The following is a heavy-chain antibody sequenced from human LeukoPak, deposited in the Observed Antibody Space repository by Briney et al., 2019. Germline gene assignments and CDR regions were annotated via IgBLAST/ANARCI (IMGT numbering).Heavy chain of an antibody. J-gene: IGHJ4*02. Sequence: GGSLRLSCAASGFTFSTYWMHWVRQAPGTGLVWVSLINSDGSSTNYADSVKGRFTISRDKAKSTLYLQMNSLRVEDTAVYYCARSANYFDTSGQDYWGQGTLVTVSS. V-gene: IGHV3-74*01. CDR2: INSDGSST. D-gene: IGHD3-22*01. CDR1: GFTFSTYW. CDR3: ARSANYFDTSGQDY.